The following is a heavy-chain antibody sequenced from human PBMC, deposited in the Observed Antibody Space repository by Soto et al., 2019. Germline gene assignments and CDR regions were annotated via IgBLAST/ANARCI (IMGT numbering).Heavy chain of an antibody. J-gene: IGHJ4*02. CDR1: GFTFSSYG. V-gene: IGHV3-23*01. CDR2: SSATGAGT. D-gene: IGHD1-7*01. Sequence: EVQLLESGGGLVQPGGSLRLSCAASGFTFSSYGMTWVRQAPGKGLEWVSFSSATGAGTYYADSVKGRFTISRDNYKNTLYLQMTSLRADDTAVYYCANDRRAGGNYGFYSDFWGQGALVIVSS. CDR3: ANDRRAGGNYGFYSDF.